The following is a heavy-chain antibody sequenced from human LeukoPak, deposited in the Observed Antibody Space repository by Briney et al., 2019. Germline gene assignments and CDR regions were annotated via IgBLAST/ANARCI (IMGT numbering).Heavy chain of an antibody. CDR3: ARAGIGGYDY. CDR1: GYTFTSYY. CDR2: INASGGST. Sequence: ASVKVSCKASGYTFTSYYMHWVRQAPGQGLEWMGIINASGGSTSYAQKFQGRVTMTRDTSISTAYMELSRLRSDDTAVYYCARAGIGGYDYWGQGTLVTVSS. V-gene: IGHV1-46*01. D-gene: IGHD3-10*01. J-gene: IGHJ4*02.